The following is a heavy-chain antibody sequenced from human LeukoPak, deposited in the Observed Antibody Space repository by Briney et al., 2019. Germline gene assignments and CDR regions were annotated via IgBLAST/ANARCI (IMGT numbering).Heavy chain of an antibody. V-gene: IGHV3-72*01. Sequence: GGSLRLSCAASGFTFSDHYMDWVRQAPGKGLEWVGRTRNKANSYTTEYAASVKGRFTISRDDSKNSLYLQMNSLKTEVTAVYYCARELLRDDAFDIWGQGTMVTVSS. CDR3: ARELLRDDAFDI. CDR2: TRNKANSYTT. J-gene: IGHJ3*02. CDR1: GFTFSDHY. D-gene: IGHD1-26*01.